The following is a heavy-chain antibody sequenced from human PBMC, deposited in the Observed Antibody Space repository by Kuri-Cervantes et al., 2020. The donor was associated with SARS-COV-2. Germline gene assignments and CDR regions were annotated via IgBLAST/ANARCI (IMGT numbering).Heavy chain of an antibody. D-gene: IGHD2-2*02. CDR1: GFTFSSYA. CDR3: AKDLTFVVAAPAVIRATKALPIT. CDR2: ISGSGGST. V-gene: IGHV3-23*01. J-gene: IGHJ5*02. Sequence: LSLTCAASGFTFSSYAMSWVRQAPGKGLEWVSAISGSGGSTYYADSVKGRFTISRDNSKNTLYLQMNSLGAEDTAVYYCAKDLTFVVAAPAVIRATKALPITWGQGTLVTVSS.